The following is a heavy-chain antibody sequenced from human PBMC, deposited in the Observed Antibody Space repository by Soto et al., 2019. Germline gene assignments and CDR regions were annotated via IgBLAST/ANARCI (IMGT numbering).Heavy chain of an antibody. D-gene: IGHD2-2*01. CDR3: AKDPEGYCSRTRCYTYPGLDV. CDR2: ISYDGSYK. Sequence: PGGSLRLSCAASGFTFSSYVMHWVRQAPGKGLEWVAVISYDGSYKYYADSVKGRFTISRDNSKHTLYLQMSSLRVEDTAVYYCAKDPEGYCSRTRCYTYPGLDVWRQRTTVTVSS. J-gene: IGHJ6*02. CDR1: GFTFSSYV. V-gene: IGHV3-30*18.